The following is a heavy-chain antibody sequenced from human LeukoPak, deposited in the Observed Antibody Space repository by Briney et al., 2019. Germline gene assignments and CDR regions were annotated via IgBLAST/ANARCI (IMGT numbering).Heavy chain of an antibody. CDR2: ISGSGGST. CDR1: GFTFSSYA. Sequence: GGSLRLSCAASGFTFSSYAMSWVRQAPGKGLEWVSAISGSGGSTYYADSVKGRFTISRDNSKNTLYLQMNSLRAEDTDVYYCAKDYYDSSGYYGEYFQHWGQGTLVTVSS. CDR3: AKDYYDSSGYYGEYFQH. J-gene: IGHJ1*01. D-gene: IGHD3-22*01. V-gene: IGHV3-23*01.